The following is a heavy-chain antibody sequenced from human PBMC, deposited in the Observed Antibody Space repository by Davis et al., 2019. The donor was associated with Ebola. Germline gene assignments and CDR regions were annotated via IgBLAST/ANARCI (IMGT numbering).Heavy chain of an antibody. CDR2: INSDGSST. CDR3: ARDRKGSDAFDI. V-gene: IGHV3-74*01. CDR1: GFTFSRYL. J-gene: IGHJ3*02. Sequence: PGGSLRLSCAASGFTFSRYLMHWVRQAQGKGLAWVSRINSDGSSTSYADSVKGRVTVSRDNAKNTLYLQMNSLRAEDTAVYYCARDRKGSDAFDIWGQETMVTVSS.